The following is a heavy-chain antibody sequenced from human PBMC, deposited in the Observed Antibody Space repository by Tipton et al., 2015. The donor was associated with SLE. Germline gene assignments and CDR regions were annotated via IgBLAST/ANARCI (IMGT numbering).Heavy chain of an antibody. CDR2: SRNKAKRYTT. CDR1: GFIFSAHY. J-gene: IGHJ3*02. CDR3: ARGLNSFDI. V-gene: IGHV3-72*01. Sequence: SLRLSCVVSGFIFSAHYIDWIRQAPGRGLEWVARSRNKAKRYTTEYAASVRGRFTISRADSQNSLFLQMNSLKTEDTAVYYCARGLNSFDIWGRGTLVTVSS.